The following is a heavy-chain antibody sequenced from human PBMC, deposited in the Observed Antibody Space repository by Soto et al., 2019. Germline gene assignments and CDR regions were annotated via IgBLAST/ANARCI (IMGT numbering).Heavy chain of an antibody. CDR3: ASSVLVTSTMNYFDL. CDR2: IYPDDSDT. J-gene: IGHJ4*02. Sequence: GESLKISCQASGYSFSNFWIAWVRQMPGEGLEWLGIIYPDDSDTRYSPSFLGQVTISADKSIKTTYLQWSSLKASDTAIYFCASSVLVTSTMNYFDLWGQRTLVTSPQ. CDR1: GYSFSNFW. D-gene: IGHD2-8*02. V-gene: IGHV5-51*01.